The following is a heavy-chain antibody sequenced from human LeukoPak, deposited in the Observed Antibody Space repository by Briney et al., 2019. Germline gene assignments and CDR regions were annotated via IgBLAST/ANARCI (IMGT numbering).Heavy chain of an antibody. CDR1: GFTFSDYA. D-gene: IGHD5-24*01. CDR2: ISYNGVNK. V-gene: IGHV3-30-3*01. J-gene: IGHJ4*02. CDR3: ARAKDGTNILDY. Sequence: GGSLRLSCAASGFTFSDYAMHWVRQAPGKGLEWVTLISYNGVNKYYADSVKGRFTISRDNSKNTLYLQMDSLRAEDTAVYYCARAKDGTNILDYWGQGTLVTVSS.